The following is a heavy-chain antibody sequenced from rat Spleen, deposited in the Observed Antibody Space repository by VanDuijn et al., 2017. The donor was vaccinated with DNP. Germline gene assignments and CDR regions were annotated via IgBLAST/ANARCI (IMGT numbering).Heavy chain of an antibody. CDR2: ITNTGGST. J-gene: IGHJ2*01. V-gene: IGHV5-31*01. CDR1: GFTFNNYW. Sequence: EVKLVESGGGLVQPGKSLKLSCAASGFTFNNYWMTWIRQAPGKGLEWVASITNTGGSTYYEDSVKDRFTISRDDAESTLYLQMNSLRSEDTATYYCVRQGYLYYGLFGYFDYWGHGVMVTVSS. CDR3: VRQGYLYYGLFGYFDY. D-gene: IGHD1-6*01.